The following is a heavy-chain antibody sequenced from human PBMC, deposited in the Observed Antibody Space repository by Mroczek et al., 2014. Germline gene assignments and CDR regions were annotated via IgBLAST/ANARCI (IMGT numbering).Heavy chain of an antibody. CDR2: IYYSGST. V-gene: IGHV4-59*01. Sequence: QVQLQQSGPGLVKPSETLSLTCTVSGGSISSYYWSWIRQPPGKGLEWIGYIYYSGSTNYNPSLKSRVTISVDTSKNQFSLKLSSVTAADTAVYYCARGSSGWPTYDYWGQGTLVTVSS. D-gene: IGHD2-15*01. CDR3: ARGSSGWPTYDY. J-gene: IGHJ4*02. CDR1: GGSISSYY.